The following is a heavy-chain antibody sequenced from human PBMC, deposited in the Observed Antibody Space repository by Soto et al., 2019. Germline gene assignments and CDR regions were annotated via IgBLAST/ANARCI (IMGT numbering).Heavy chain of an antibody. V-gene: IGHV4-59*02. D-gene: IGHD3-10*01. Sequence: SETLSLTCSVTGDSVGSYSWSWIRQIPGKGLEWIGYIHYSGGTNYTPSLRSRVTISVESSKNQLSLNLTSLTAADTAIYYCARGGTYGSGVYNWFDPWGQGILVTVSS. CDR1: GDSVGSYS. CDR3: ARGGTYGSGVYNWFDP. CDR2: IHYSGGT. J-gene: IGHJ5*02.